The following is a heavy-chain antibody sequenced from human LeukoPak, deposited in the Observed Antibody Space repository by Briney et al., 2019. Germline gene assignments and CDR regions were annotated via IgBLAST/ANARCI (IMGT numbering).Heavy chain of an antibody. D-gene: IGHD6-13*01. V-gene: IGHV1-18*01. Sequence: GASVKVSCKASGYTFTGYGISWVRQAPGQGLEWMGWISTYNGNTNYAQKLQGRVTMTTDTSTSTAYMELRSLRSDDTAVYYCARDRALIAAPGRLDDAFDMWGQGTMVTVSS. CDR2: ISTYNGNT. J-gene: IGHJ3*02. CDR1: GYTFTGYG. CDR3: ARDRALIAAPGRLDDAFDM.